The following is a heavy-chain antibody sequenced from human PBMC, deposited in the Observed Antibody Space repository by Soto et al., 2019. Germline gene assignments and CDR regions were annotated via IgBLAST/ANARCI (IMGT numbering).Heavy chain of an antibody. CDR3: ARWSAIVGGAEALDI. CDR1: GYTFINYG. CDR2: LSAYNGDT. D-gene: IGHD1-26*01. Sequence: TVRVSCKTSGYTFINYGITWVRQAPGQGLEWMGWLSAYNGDTSSSEKLQDRFTMTTDTSTNTVYMDLRSLRSDDTAVYYCARWSAIVGGAEALDIWGQWTMVIVSS. J-gene: IGHJ3*02. V-gene: IGHV1-18*01.